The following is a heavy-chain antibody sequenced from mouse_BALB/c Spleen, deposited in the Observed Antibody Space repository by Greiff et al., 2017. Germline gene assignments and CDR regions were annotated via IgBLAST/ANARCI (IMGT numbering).Heavy chain of an antibody. D-gene: IGHD2-2*01. CDR2: ISDGGSYT. CDR1: GFTFSDYY. CDR3: ARGDWTGFYAMDY. Sequence: DVMLVESGGGLVKPGGSLKLSCAASGFTFSDYYMYWVRQTPEKRLEWVATISDGGSYTYYPDSVKGRFTISRDNAKNNLYLQMSSLKSEDTAMYYCARGDWTGFYAMDYWGQGTSVTVSS. J-gene: IGHJ4*01. V-gene: IGHV5-4*02.